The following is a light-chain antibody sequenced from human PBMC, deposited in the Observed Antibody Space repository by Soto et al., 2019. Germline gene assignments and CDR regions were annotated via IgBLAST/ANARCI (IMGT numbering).Light chain of an antibody. CDR3: CSYADSYTFGGYV. Sequence: QSALTQPRSVSGSPGQSVTISCTGTSSDVGGYNYVSWYQQHPGKAPKLMIYDVSKRPSGVPDRFSGSKSGNTASLTISGLQAEDEADYYCCSYADSYTFGGYVFGTGTKLTVL. J-gene: IGLJ1*01. CDR2: DVS. V-gene: IGLV2-11*01. CDR1: SSDVGGYNY.